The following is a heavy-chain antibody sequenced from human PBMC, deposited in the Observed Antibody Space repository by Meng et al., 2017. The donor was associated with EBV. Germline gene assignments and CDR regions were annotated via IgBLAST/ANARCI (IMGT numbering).Heavy chain of an antibody. V-gene: IGHV1-69*06. CDR2: IIPIFGTA. Sequence: QAEVVQSGAGVEMPCASGKVSCKASGGTFSCYAISWVRQGPGQGLEWMGGIIPIFGTANYAQKFQGRVTITADKSTSTAYMELSSLRSEDTAVYYCARAEIAAAGRLDYWGQGTLVTVSS. CDR3: ARAEIAAAGRLDY. CDR1: GGTFSCYA. D-gene: IGHD6-13*01. J-gene: IGHJ4*02.